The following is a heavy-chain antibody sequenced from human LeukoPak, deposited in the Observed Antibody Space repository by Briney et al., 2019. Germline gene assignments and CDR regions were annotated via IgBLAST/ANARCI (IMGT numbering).Heavy chain of an antibody. CDR2: IKQDGSEK. CDR3: AREGLSGDNWFDP. Sequence: GGSLRLSCAASGFTFSSYWMSWVRQAPGKGLEWVANIKQDGSEKYYVDSVKGRFTISRDNAKNSLYLQMNSLRAEDTAVYYRAREGLSGDNWFDPWGQGTLVTVSS. V-gene: IGHV3-7*01. D-gene: IGHD5-12*01. CDR1: GFTFSSYW. J-gene: IGHJ5*02.